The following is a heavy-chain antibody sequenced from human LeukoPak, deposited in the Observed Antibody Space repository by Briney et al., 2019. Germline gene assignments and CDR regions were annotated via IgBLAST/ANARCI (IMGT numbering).Heavy chain of an antibody. V-gene: IGHV3-7*01. D-gene: IGHD3-10*02. Sequence: GGSLRLSCAASGFTFNTYWMSWVRQAPGKGLEWVANIKPDGGESYYADSVKGRFSISRDNTKNSLYLQMNSLRAEDTAVYYCARDVRSGLNYFVFADYWGQGTLVTVSS. CDR3: ARDVRSGLNYFVFADY. CDR1: GFTFNTYW. J-gene: IGHJ4*02. CDR2: IKPDGGES.